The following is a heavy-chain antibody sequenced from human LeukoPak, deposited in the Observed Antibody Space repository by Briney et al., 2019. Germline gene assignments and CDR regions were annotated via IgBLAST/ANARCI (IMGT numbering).Heavy chain of an antibody. Sequence: GGSLRLSCAASGFTFGSYAMSWVRQAPGKGLEWVSAISGSGGSTYYADFVTGRFTISRDNAKNTLFLQMNSLRAEDTAVYYCIRDFLTVTTNDYWGQGTLVTVSS. CDR2: ISGSGGST. V-gene: IGHV3-23*01. J-gene: IGHJ4*02. D-gene: IGHD4-11*01. CDR3: IRDFLTVTTNDY. CDR1: GFTFGSYA.